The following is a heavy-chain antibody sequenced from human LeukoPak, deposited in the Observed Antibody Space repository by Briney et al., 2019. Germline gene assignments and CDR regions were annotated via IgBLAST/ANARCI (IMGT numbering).Heavy chain of an antibody. J-gene: IGHJ4*02. Sequence: GGSLRLSCAASGLTFSSYAMNWVRQAPGKGLEWVSYISSSSSTIYYADSVKGRFTISRDNAKNSLYLQMSSLRDEDTAVYYCAREYSSSSGSVSDYWGQGTLVTVSS. CDR3: AREYSSSSGSVSDY. CDR1: GLTFSSYA. D-gene: IGHD6-6*01. V-gene: IGHV3-48*02. CDR2: ISSSSSTI.